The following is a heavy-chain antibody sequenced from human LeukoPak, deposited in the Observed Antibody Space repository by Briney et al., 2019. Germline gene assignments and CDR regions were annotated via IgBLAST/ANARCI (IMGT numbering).Heavy chain of an antibody. CDR1: GFTFSSYT. Sequence: GGSLRLSCAASGFTFSSYTMDWVRQAPGKGLESVTSLRGTGRYIYYADLMKGRFTISRDNAKNSLYLQMNSLSAEDTAVYYCARSLRDAFDIWGQGTMVTVSS. CDR2: LRGTGRYI. J-gene: IGHJ3*02. CDR3: ARSLRDAFDI. V-gene: IGHV3-21*06.